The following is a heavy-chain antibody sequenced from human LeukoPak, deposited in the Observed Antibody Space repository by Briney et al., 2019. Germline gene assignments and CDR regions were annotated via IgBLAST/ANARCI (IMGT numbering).Heavy chain of an antibody. CDR2: ISTYNGNT. V-gene: IGHV1-18*04. CDR1: GYTFTSYA. CDR3: ARDLDGDPNP. Sequence: ASVKVSCKTSGYTFTSYAISWVRQAPGQGLEWMGWISTYNGNTNYAQKLQGRVTMTTDTSTSTAYLELRSLRSDDTAVYYCARDLDGDPNPWGQGTLVTVSS. J-gene: IGHJ5*02. D-gene: IGHD4-17*01.